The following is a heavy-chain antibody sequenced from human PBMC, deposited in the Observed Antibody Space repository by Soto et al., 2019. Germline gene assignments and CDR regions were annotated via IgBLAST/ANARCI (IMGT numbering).Heavy chain of an antibody. D-gene: IGHD2-8*01. Sequence: SETLSLTCSVSGDSITTNGYYWGWIRQPPGKGLQWIGNVYRTGSTFSHPSLTSRVFISVDTSKNEFSLRLTSVTAADTAVYYCARSHYTYGLLIDYWGPGTLVTVSS. CDR1: GDSITTNGYY. CDR3: ARSHYTYGLLIDY. J-gene: IGHJ4*02. CDR2: VYRTGST. V-gene: IGHV4-39*01.